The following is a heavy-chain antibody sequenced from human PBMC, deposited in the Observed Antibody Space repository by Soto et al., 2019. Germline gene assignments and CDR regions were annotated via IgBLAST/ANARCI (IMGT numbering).Heavy chain of an antibody. J-gene: IGHJ5*02. CDR2: IIPIFGTA. Sequence: VASVKVSCKASGGTFSSYAISWVRQAPGQGPEWMGGIIPIFGTANYAQKFQGRVTITADKSTSTAYMELSSLRSEDTAVYYCARVPRLNRRFDPWGQGTLVTVSS. V-gene: IGHV1-69*06. CDR1: GGTFSSYA. CDR3: ARVPRLNRRFDP.